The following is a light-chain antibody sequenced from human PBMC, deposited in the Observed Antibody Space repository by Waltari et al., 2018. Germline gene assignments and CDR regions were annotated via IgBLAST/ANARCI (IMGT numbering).Light chain of an antibody. CDR2: DVS. CDR1: SNDVGGYNY. CDR3: SSYTSISTWV. J-gene: IGLJ3*02. Sequence: QSALTQSASVSGSPGQSITISCTGTSNDVGGYNYVSWYQQHPGKAPKLMIYDVSKRPSGVSNRFSGSKSGNTASLTISGLQAEDEADYYCSSYTSISTWVFGGGTKLTVL. V-gene: IGLV2-14*03.